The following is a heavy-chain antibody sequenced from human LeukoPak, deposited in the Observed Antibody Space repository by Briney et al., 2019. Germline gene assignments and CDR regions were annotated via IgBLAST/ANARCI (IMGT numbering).Heavy chain of an antibody. J-gene: IGHJ3*02. D-gene: IGHD5-24*01. V-gene: IGHV3-7*03. CDR2: IKQDGSEK. Sequence: GGSLRLSCAASGFTFSSYWVSWVRQAPGKGLEWVANIKQDGSEKYYVDSVKGRFTISRDNAKNSLYLQMNSLRVEDTALYYCTKVDGVLPDAFDIWGQGTMVTVSS. CDR1: GFTFSSYW. CDR3: TKVDGVLPDAFDI.